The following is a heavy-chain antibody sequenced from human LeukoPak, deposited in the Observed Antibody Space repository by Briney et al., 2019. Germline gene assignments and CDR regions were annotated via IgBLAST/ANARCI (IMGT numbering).Heavy chain of an antibody. V-gene: IGHV3-21*01. D-gene: IGHD3-22*01. CDR1: GFTFSSYS. CDR3: AKDSGYKGNAFDI. CDR2: ISSSSSYI. Sequence: PGGSLRLSCAASGFTFSSYSMNWVRQAPGKGLEWVSSISSSSSYIYYADSVKGRFTISRDNSKNTLYLQMNSLRAEDTAVYYCAKDSGYKGNAFDIWGQGTMVTVSS. J-gene: IGHJ3*02.